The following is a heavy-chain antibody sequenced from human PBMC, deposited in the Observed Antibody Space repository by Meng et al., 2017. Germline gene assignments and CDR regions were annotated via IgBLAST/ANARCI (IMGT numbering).Heavy chain of an antibody. D-gene: IGHD3-22*01. CDR2: IYWDDDK. J-gene: IGHJ2*01. V-gene: IGHV2-5*02. CDR3: AHRRGDSGGYESYWYFDL. Sequence: SGPTLVKPTQTLTLTCTFSGFSLSTSGVGVGWIRQPPGKALEWLALIYWDDDKRYSPSLKSRLTITKDTFKNQVVLTMTNMDPVDTATYYCAHRRGDSGGYESYWYFDLWGRGTLVTVSS. CDR1: GFSLSTSGVG.